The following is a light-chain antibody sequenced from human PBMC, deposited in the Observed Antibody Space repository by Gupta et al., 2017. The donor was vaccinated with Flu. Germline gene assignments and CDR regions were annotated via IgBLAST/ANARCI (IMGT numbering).Light chain of an antibody. V-gene: IGLV2-14*01. Sequence: QSALTQPASVSGPPGQASTISCTGTSSDVGGYNFVSWYQHSPGKAPNLIIYEVSNRPSGVSNRFSGSKSGNTASMTIAGLETEDEADYYCSSYTSSSVVFGGGTKVTVL. J-gene: IGLJ2*01. CDR1: SSDVGGYNF. CDR2: EVS. CDR3: SSYTSSSVV.